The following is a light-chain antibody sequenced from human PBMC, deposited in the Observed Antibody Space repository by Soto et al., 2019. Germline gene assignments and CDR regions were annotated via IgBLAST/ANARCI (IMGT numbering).Light chain of an antibody. CDR2: AAS. J-gene: IGKJ1*01. V-gene: IGKV1-27*01. Sequence: DIQMTQSPSSLSASVGARVTITCRASQGISNYLAWYQQKPGKVPKLLIYAASTLQSGVPSRFSGSGSGTDFTLTISSLQSEDFAVYYCQQYNNWPPWTFGQGTKVDIK. CDR3: QQYNNWPPWT. CDR1: QGISNY.